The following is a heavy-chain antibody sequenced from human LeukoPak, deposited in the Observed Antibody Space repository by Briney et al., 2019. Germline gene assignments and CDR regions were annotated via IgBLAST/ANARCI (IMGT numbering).Heavy chain of an antibody. CDR2: ISAYNGNT. CDR1: RVTLTGVG. D-gene: IGHD5-18*01. CDR3: ARDRAGYSYGTLDY. J-gene: IGHJ4*02. Sequence: ATPKPSCKASRVTLTGVGTSWVPRDPRQGLECIVWISAYNGNTNYAQKLQGRVTMTTDTSTSTAYMELRSLRSDDTAVYYCARDRAGYSYGTLDYWGQGTLVTVSS. V-gene: IGHV1-18*01.